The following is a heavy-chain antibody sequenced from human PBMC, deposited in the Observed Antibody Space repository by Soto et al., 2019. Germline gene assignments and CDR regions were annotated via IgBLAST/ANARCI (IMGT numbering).Heavy chain of an antibody. CDR3: AKDGEVGRWYNWFDP. CDR1: GFTFSSYA. D-gene: IGHD4-17*01. CDR2: ISGSGGST. J-gene: IGHJ5*02. V-gene: IGHV3-23*01. Sequence: GGSLRLSCAASGFTFSSYAMSWVRQAPGKGLEWVSAISGSGGSTYYADSVKGRFTISRDNSKNTLYLQMNSLRAEDTAVYYCAKDGEVGRWYNWFDPWGQGTLVTVSS.